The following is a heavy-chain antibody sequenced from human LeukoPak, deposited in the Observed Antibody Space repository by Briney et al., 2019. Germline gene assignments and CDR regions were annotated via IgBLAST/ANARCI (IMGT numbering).Heavy chain of an antibody. D-gene: IGHD5-18*01. J-gene: IGHJ4*02. V-gene: IGHV4-34*01. CDR1: GGTFSGYY. CDR2: INHSGST. CDR3: ARRGYSYGYVIRAIDY. Sequence: PSETLSLTCAVYGGTFSGYYWSWIRQPPGKGLEWIGEINHSGSTNYNPSLKSRVTISVDTSKNQFSLKLSSVTAADTAVYYCARRGYSYGYVIRAIDYWGQGTLVTVSS.